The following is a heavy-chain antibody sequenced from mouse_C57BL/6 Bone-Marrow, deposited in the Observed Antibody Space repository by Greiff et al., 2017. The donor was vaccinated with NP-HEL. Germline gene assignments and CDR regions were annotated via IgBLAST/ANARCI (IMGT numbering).Heavy chain of an antibody. CDR1: GFTFSDYY. Sequence: EVQRVESGGGLVQPGGSLKLSCAASGFTFSDYYMYWVRQTPEKRLEWVAYISNGGGSTYYPDTVKGRFTISRDNAKNTLYLQMSRLKSEDTAMYYCARQTQAYFDVWGTGTTVTVSS. V-gene: IGHV5-12*01. D-gene: IGHD3-2*02. CDR3: ARQTQAYFDV. CDR2: ISNGGGST. J-gene: IGHJ1*03.